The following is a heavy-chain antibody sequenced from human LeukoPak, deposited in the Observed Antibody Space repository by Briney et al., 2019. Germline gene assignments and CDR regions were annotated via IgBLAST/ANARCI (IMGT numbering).Heavy chain of an antibody. Sequence: SETLSLTCAVYGGSFSGYYWSWIRQPPGKGLEWIGEINHSGSTNYNPPLKSRVTISLDTSKKQFSLRLTSVTAADTAVYYCAVSSIDSGAFDMWGQGTMVTVSS. J-gene: IGHJ3*02. CDR2: INHSGST. V-gene: IGHV4-34*01. CDR1: GGSFSGYY. D-gene: IGHD5-12*01. CDR3: AVSSIDSGAFDM.